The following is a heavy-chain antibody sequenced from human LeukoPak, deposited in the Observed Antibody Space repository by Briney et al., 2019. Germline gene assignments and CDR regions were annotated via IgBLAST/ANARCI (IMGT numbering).Heavy chain of an antibody. CDR3: ANGGVNPLPAGAFDI. D-gene: IGHD3-16*01. CDR2: ISYDGSNK. V-gene: IGHV3-30*04. CDR1: GFTFSSYA. J-gene: IGHJ3*02. Sequence: GGSLRLSCAASGFTFSSYAMHWVRQAPGKGLEWVAVISYDGSNKYYADSVKGRFTISRDNSKNTLYLQMNSLRAEDTAVYYCANGGVNPLPAGAFDIWGQGTMVTVSS.